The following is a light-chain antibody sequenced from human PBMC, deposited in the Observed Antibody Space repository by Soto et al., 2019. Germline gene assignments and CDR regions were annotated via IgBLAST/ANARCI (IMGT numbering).Light chain of an antibody. CDR2: GAF. J-gene: IGKJ1*01. CDR1: QSVSSNY. Sequence: EIVLTQSPGTLSLSPGARATFSCRASQSVSSNYLAWSQQKPGQAPRLLIYGAFKRATGIPDRFSGSGSGTDFTLTISRMEPEDFAVYCCQQYGSSPRTFGQGTKVDIK. V-gene: IGKV3-20*01. CDR3: QQYGSSPRT.